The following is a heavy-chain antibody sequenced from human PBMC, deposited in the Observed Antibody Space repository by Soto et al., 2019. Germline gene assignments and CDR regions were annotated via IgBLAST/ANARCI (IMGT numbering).Heavy chain of an antibody. V-gene: IGHV4-59*02. CDR3: ARDPGYCTNGVCPIFDF. CDR2: MYHGGRT. Sequence: PSETLSLTCTFSVDSVTNYFWSWRRQPPGKGLEWIGHMYHGGRTNYSPSLKSRVTMSLDSSKNQFSLNLSSVTAADTAVYFCARDPGYCTNGVCPIFDFWGQGVLVTVSS. J-gene: IGHJ4*02. CDR1: VDSVTNYF. D-gene: IGHD2-8*01.